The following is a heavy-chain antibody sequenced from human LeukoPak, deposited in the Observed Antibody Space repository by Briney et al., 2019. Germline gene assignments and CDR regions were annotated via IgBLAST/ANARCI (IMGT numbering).Heavy chain of an antibody. Sequence: GASVKVSCKASGGTFSSYAISWVRQAPGQGLEWMGGIIPTFGTANYAQKFQGRVTVTADESTSTAYMELRSLTSEDTAVYYCVRDGEGVAISVNYWFAPWGQGTLVTVSS. D-gene: IGHD3-10*01. CDR1: GGTFSSYA. CDR2: IIPTFGTA. J-gene: IGHJ5*02. CDR3: VRDGEGVAISVNYWFAP. V-gene: IGHV1-69*13.